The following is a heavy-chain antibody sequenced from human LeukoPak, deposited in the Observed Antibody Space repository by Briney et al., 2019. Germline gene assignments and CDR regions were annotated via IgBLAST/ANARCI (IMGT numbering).Heavy chain of an antibody. CDR3: ARDQGGMAVAVVWFDP. Sequence: SVTVSCKASGGTFSSYAISWVRQAPGQGLEWMGGIIPIFGTANYAQKFQGRVTITADESTSTAYMELSSLRSEDTAVYYCARDQGGMAVAVVWFDPWGQGTLVTVSS. J-gene: IGHJ5*02. V-gene: IGHV1-69*13. CDR2: IIPIFGTA. CDR1: GGTFSSYA. D-gene: IGHD6-19*01.